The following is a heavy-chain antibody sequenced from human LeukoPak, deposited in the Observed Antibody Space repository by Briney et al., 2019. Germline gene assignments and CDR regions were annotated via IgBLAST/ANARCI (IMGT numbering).Heavy chain of an antibody. D-gene: IGHD3-10*01. Sequence: GGSLRLSCAASGFTFSSYAMSWVRQAPGKGLEWVSAISGRGGSTYYADSVKGRFTISRDNSKNTLYLQMNSLRAEDTAVYYCAKDRYLYYYGSGTAADWFDPWGQGTLVTVSS. CDR1: GFTFSSYA. CDR3: AKDRYLYYYGSGTAADWFDP. V-gene: IGHV3-23*01. J-gene: IGHJ5*02. CDR2: ISGRGGST.